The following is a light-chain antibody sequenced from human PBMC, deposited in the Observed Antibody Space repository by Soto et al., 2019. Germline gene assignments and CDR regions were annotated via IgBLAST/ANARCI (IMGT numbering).Light chain of an antibody. CDR3: QQYNRYYT. Sequence: DIQMTQSPSTLSASVGERVTITCRASQSISSWLAWYQQKPGKAPKLLIYDASSLESGVPSRFSGSGSGTEFTLTISSLQPDDFATYYCQQYNRYYTFGQGTKVEIK. J-gene: IGKJ1*01. CDR1: QSISSW. V-gene: IGKV1-5*01. CDR2: DAS.